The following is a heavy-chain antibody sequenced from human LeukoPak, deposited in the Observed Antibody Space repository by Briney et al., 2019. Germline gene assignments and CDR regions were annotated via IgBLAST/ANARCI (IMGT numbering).Heavy chain of an antibody. Sequence: GGSLRLSCAASGFSLTTYAMGWVRQAPGKGLEWISVISDRGDSTYYADSVKGRFTISRDNAKNTLYLQMNSLRAEDTAVYYCARDGVEFYNWFDPWGQGTLVTVSS. V-gene: IGHV3-23*01. D-gene: IGHD2-21*01. CDR3: ARDGVEFYNWFDP. CDR2: ISDRGDST. J-gene: IGHJ5*02. CDR1: GFSLTTYA.